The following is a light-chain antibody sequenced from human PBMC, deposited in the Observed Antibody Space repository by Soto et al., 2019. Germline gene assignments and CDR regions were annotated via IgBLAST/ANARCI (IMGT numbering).Light chain of an antibody. Sequence: DLQMTQSPSTLSASVGERVTITCRASQSISSWLAWYQQKPGKAPKLLIYDASTLESGVPSRFSGSGSGTEFTLTISSLQPDDFATYYCQQHSNYLWAFGQGTKVEIK. V-gene: IGKV1-5*01. CDR1: QSISSW. CDR3: QQHSNYLWA. CDR2: DAS. J-gene: IGKJ1*01.